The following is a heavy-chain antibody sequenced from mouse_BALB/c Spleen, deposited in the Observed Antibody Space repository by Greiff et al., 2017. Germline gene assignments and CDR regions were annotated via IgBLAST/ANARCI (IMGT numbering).Heavy chain of an antibody. J-gene: IGHJ4*01. V-gene: IGHV2-6-2*01. Sequence: VQLQESGPDLVAPSQSLSITCTVSGFSLTSYGVHWVRQPPGKGLEWLVVIWSDGSTTYNSALKSRLSISKDNSKSQVFLKMNSLQTDDTAMYYCARHLNGYYAMDYWGQGTSVTVSS. CDR2: IWSDGST. CDR3: ARHLNGYYAMDY. CDR1: GFSLTSYG.